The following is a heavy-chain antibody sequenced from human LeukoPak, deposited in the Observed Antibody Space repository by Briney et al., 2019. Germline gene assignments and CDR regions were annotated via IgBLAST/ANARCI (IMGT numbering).Heavy chain of an antibody. CDR1: GGSFSGYY. J-gene: IGHJ3*02. V-gene: IGHV4-34*01. CDR3: ARYRIVARPRNAFDI. Sequence: SQTLSLTCAVYGGSFSGYYWSWIRQPPGKGLEWIGEINHSGSTNYNPSLKSRVTISVDTSKNQFSLELSSVTAADTAVYYCARYRIVARPRNAFDIWGQGTMVTVSS. CDR2: INHSGST. D-gene: IGHD5-12*01.